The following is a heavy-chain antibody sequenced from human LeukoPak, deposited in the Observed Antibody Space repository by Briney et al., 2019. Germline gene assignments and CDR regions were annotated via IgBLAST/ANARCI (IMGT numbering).Heavy chain of an antibody. CDR1: GYTFTGYY. D-gene: IGHD4-17*01. Sequence: GASVKASCKASGYTFTGYYMHWVRQAPGQGLEWMGWINPNSGGTNYAQKFQGRVTTTRDTSISTAYMELSRLRSDDTAVYYCARQRRDDYGDYYYYYGMDVWGQGTTVTVSS. CDR3: ARQRRDDYGDYYYYYGMDV. V-gene: IGHV1-2*02. CDR2: INPNSGGT. J-gene: IGHJ6*02.